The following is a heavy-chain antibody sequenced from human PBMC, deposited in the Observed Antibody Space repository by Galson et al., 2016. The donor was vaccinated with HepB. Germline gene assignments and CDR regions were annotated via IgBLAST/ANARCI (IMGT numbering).Heavy chain of an antibody. CDR2: FIPILGVP. CDR1: GGTFSSYT. D-gene: IGHD6-13*01. J-gene: IGHJ3*01. Sequence: SVKVSCKASGGTFSSYTINWVRQAPGQGLEWLGRFIPILGVPSYTQKFQGRATITADKSARTAYMELSSLRPEDTAVYYCARGQQLVSSDAFDLWGQGTMVTVSS. V-gene: IGHV1-69*02. CDR3: ARGQQLVSSDAFDL.